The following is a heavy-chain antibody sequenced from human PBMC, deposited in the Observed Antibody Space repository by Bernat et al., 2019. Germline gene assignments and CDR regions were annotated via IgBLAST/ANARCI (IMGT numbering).Heavy chain of an antibody. J-gene: IGHJ6*03. CDR2: ISSSSSYT. V-gene: IGHV3-11*05. Sequence: QVQLVESGGGLVKPGGSLRLSCAASGFTFSDYYMSWIRQAPGKGLDWVSYISSSSSYTNYADSVKGRFTISRDNAKNSLYLQMTSLRAEDTAVYYSARGTATSAPYMDVWGKGTTVTVSS. CDR3: ARGTATSAPYMDV. CDR1: GFTFSDYY.